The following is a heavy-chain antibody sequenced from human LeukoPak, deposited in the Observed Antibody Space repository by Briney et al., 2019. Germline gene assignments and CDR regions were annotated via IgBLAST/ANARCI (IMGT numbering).Heavy chain of an antibody. CDR3: ARAASGSYWNFQH. D-gene: IGHD1-26*01. CDR2: MNPNSGNT. CDR1: GYTFTSYD. J-gene: IGHJ1*01. V-gene: IGHV1-8*02. Sequence: ASVKVSCKASGYTFTSYDINWVRQATGQGLEWMGWMNPNSGNTGYAQKFQGRVTMTRDTSISTAYMELSRLRSDDTAVYYCARAASGSYWNFQHWGQGTLVTVSS.